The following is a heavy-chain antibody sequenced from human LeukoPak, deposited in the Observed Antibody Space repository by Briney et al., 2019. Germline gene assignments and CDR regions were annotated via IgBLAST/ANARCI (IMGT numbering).Heavy chain of an antibody. CDR3: ARVRYYYDSSGYCFDY. D-gene: IGHD3-22*01. V-gene: IGHV4-34*01. Sequence: SETLSLTCAAYGGSFSGYYWSWIRQPPGKGLEWIGEINHSGSTNYNPSLKSRVTISVDTSKNQFSLKLSSVTAADTAVYYCARVRYYYDSSGYCFDYWGQGTLVTVSS. CDR2: INHSGST. CDR1: GGSFSGYY. J-gene: IGHJ4*02.